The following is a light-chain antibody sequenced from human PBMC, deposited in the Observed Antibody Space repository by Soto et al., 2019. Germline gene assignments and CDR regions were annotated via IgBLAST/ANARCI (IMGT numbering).Light chain of an antibody. CDR1: RGISNY. CDR2: AAS. J-gene: IGKJ3*01. Sequence: DIQLTQSPSFLSASVGDRVTITCRASRGISNYLAWYQQKPGKAPKLLISAASTSQSGVPSRFSGSGSGTEFTLTISSLQPEDFATYYCQQLNSYLLFGPGTKVDIK. CDR3: QQLNSYLL. V-gene: IGKV1-9*01.